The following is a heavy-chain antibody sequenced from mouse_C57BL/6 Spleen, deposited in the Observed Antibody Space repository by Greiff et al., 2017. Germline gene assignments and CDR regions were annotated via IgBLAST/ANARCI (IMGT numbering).Heavy chain of an antibody. CDR2: ISSGSSTI. V-gene: IGHV5-17*01. Sequence: DVQLVESGGGLVKPGGSLKLSCAASGFTFSDYGMHWVRQAPEKGLEWVAYISSGSSTIYYADTVKGRFTISRDNAKNTLFLQMTSLRSEDTAMYYCARGGYYVRYAMDYWGQGTSVTVSS. J-gene: IGHJ4*01. CDR3: ARGGYYVRYAMDY. CDR1: GFTFSDYG. D-gene: IGHD2-3*01.